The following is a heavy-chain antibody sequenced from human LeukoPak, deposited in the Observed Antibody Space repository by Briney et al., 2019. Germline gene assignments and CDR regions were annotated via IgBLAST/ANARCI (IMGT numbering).Heavy chain of an antibody. Sequence: SVKVSCKASGGTFSSYAISWVRQAPGQGLEWMGGIIPIFGTANYAQKFQGRVTITADKSTNTAYMELSSLRSEDTAVYYCARASMVRGQALHAFDIWGQGTMVTVSS. D-gene: IGHD3-10*01. CDR3: ARASMVRGQALHAFDI. V-gene: IGHV1-69*06. CDR1: GGTFSSYA. CDR2: IIPIFGTA. J-gene: IGHJ3*02.